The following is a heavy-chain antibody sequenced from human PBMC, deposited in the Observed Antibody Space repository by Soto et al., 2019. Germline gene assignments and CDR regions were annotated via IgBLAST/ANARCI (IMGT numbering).Heavy chain of an antibody. V-gene: IGHV3-11*01. Sequence: GGSLRLSCAASGFTFSDYYMSWIRQAPGKGLEWVSYISSSSSTIYYADSVKGRFTISRDNAKNSLYLQMISLRAEDTAVYFCARERPTDDAFDIWGQGTMVTVSS. D-gene: IGHD4-4*01. CDR1: GFTFSDYY. CDR3: ARERPTDDAFDI. J-gene: IGHJ3*02. CDR2: ISSSSSTI.